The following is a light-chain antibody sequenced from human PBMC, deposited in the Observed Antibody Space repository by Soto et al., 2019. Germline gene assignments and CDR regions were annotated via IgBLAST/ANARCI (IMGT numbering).Light chain of an antibody. V-gene: IGKV3-20*01. J-gene: IGKJ1*01. CDR1: QTLNLNY. CDR3: HQYYRTPRT. CDR2: DAS. Sequence: EIGLTQSPGTLSFSPLERSTLFCRANQTLNLNYLAWYQQKPGQAPRLLIYDASTRATGTPDRFSGTGSATDFTLIISRLEPEDFAVYYCHQYYRTPRTFGQGTKVDIK.